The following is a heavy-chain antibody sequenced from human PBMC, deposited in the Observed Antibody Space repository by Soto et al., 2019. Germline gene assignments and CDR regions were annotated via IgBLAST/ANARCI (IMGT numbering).Heavy chain of an antibody. J-gene: IGHJ6*02. D-gene: IGHD3-10*01. CDR2: TRSNGEHT. V-gene: IGHV3-23*01. Sequence: GGSLRLSCAGSGFMFSSFAMTWVRQAPGKGLEWVSTTRSNGEHTYYADSVKGRFTVPRDNSKNTLFLEMSSLRAEDTAVYFCARDRTITMLRGAGGMDVWGRGTTVTVSS. CDR3: ARDRTITMLRGAGGMDV. CDR1: GFMFSSFA.